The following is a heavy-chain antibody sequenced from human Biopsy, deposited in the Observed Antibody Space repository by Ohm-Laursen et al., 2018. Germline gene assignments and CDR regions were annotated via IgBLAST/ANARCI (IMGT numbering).Heavy chain of an antibody. CDR2: IYHSGTT. J-gene: IGHJ4*02. CDR1: GGSISVDGYY. D-gene: IGHD1-26*01. V-gene: IGHV4-31*03. Sequence: SQTLSLTCTVSGGSISVDGYYWAWIRQLPGKGLDWIGYIYHSGTTYSNPSLKSRLTMSVDTSKNEFSLRLMSVAAADTAVYFCATFRASWDTAQGGDYWGQGTLVTVSS. CDR3: ATFRASWDTAQGGDY.